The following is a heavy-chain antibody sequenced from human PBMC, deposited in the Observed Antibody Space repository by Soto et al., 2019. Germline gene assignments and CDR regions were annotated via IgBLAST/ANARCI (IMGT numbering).Heavy chain of an antibody. V-gene: IGHV4-59*08. J-gene: IGHJ3*02. CDR2: IYYSGST. D-gene: IGHD4-17*01. Sequence: QVQLQESGPGLVKPSETLSLTCTVSGGSINNYYWSWIRQPPGKGLEWIGYIYYSGSTKYNPSLESRGTIPVNTSKNHCPLRLSSMTAANTAVHYCARLSTTPTVWAFDSWGQGTMVTVSS. CDR1: GGSINNYY. CDR3: ARLSTTPTVWAFDS.